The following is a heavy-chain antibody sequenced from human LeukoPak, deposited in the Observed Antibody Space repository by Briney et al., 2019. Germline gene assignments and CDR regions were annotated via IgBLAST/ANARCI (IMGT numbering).Heavy chain of an antibody. V-gene: IGHV4-61*01. CDR3: ARDNGVIAAAGTYWFDP. CDR2: IYYSGST. D-gene: IGHD6-13*01. CDR1: GGSISSNSYY. J-gene: IGHJ5*02. Sequence: SETLSLTCAVSGGSISSNSYYWSWIRQPPGKGLEWIGYIYYSGSTNYNPSLKSRVTISVDTSKNQFSLKLSSVTAADTAVYYCARDNGVIAAAGTYWFDPWGQGTLVTVSS.